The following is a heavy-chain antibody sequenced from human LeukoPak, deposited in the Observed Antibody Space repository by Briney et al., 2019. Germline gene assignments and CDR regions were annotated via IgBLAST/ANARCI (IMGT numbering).Heavy chain of an antibody. V-gene: IGHV3-73*01. D-gene: IGHD1-26*01. CDR1: GFTFSVSA. CDR2: THQDTNLYAT. CDR3: TKDSGTYNWFDP. J-gene: IGHJ5*01. Sequence: PGGPLKLPCVASGFTFSVSAIHWVRQSSGKGLEGIGHTHQDTNLYATALLASVKGRFTVSSDDSKNTEYQNMNSLNTEDTALYYCTKDSGTYNWFDPWGQGTLVPVSS.